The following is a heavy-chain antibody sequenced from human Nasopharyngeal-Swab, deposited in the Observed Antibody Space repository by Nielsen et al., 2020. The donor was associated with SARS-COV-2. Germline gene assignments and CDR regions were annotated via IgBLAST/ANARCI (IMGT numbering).Heavy chain of an antibody. Sequence: WVRQAPGQGLEWMGGIIPIFGTANYAQKFQGRVTITADKSTSTAYMELSSLRSEDTAVYYCAKGGNSGWLQSAEYFDYWGQGTLVTVSS. D-gene: IGHD5-24*01. J-gene: IGHJ4*02. V-gene: IGHV1-69*06. CDR2: IIPIFGTA. CDR3: AKGGNSGWLQSAEYFDY.